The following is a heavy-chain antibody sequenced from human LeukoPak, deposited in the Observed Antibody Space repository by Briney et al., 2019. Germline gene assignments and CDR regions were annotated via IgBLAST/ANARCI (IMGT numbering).Heavy chain of an antibody. V-gene: IGHV3-13*02. Sequence: GEALRLSCAACGFLFSTFGMPWVRQPTGKGLEWVSGVPNTGDTNSAGSVEGQFTISRANARKSLHSQMSSLGAGDTSVFQSMCDTRQVAEHIFDCWGQGTLVTVPS. J-gene: IGHJ4*02. CDR2: VPNTGDT. CDR1: GFLFSTFG. D-gene: IGHD2/OR15-2a*01. CDR3: MCDTRQVAEHIFDC.